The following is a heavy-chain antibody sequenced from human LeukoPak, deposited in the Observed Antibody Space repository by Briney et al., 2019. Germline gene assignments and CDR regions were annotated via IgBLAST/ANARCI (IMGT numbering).Heavy chain of an antibody. CDR3: ARDTPGGAGFDY. CDR1: GFTFSSYS. D-gene: IGHD1-26*01. J-gene: IGHJ4*02. Sequence: GGSLRLSCAASGFTFSSYSMNWVRQAPGKGLEWASSISSSSSYIYYADSVKGRFTISRDNAKNSLYLQMNSLRAEDTAVYYCARDTPGGAGFDYWGQGTLVTVSS. V-gene: IGHV3-21*01. CDR2: ISSSSSYI.